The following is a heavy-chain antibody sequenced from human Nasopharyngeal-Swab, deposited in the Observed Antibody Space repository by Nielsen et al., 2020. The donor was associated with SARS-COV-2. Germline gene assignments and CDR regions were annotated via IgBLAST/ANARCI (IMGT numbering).Heavy chain of an antibody. D-gene: IGHD6-19*01. Sequence: GGSLRLSCAASGFTFSSYGMHWVRQAPGKGLEWVAVISYDGSNKYYGDSVKGRFTISRDNSKNTLYLQMNSLRAEDTAVYYCAKDITGYSSGWFYYYYYMDVWGKGTTVTVSS. CDR3: AKDITGYSSGWFYYYYYMDV. J-gene: IGHJ6*03. CDR1: GFTFSSYG. CDR2: ISYDGSNK. V-gene: IGHV3-30*18.